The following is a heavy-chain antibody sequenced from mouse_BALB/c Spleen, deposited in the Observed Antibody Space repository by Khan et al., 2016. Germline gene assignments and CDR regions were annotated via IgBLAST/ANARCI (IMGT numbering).Heavy chain of an antibody. CDR1: GYSITSDYA. Sequence: EVQLQESGPGLVKPSQSLSLTCTVTGYSITSDYAWNWIRQFPGNKLEWMGYISYSGSPSYNPSLKSRISITRDTSKNQFFLQLNSVTTEDTATYYCARVATVVAYFGYWGQGTTLTVSS. CDR3: ARVATVVAYFGY. D-gene: IGHD1-1*01. V-gene: IGHV3-2*02. J-gene: IGHJ2*01. CDR2: ISYSGSP.